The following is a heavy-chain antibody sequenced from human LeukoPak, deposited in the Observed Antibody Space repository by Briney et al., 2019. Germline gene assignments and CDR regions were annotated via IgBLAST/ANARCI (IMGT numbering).Heavy chain of an antibody. D-gene: IGHD3-22*01. CDR2: IGYDGSNK. CDR1: GFTFTNYG. Sequence: GGSLRLSCAASGFTFTNYGIHWVRQAPGKGLEWVAFIGYDGSNKYYADSVKGRFTVSRDKSKNTLYLQMNSLRTEDTAVYYCAKGLYYKDRSGYPAWGQGTLVTISS. J-gene: IGHJ5*02. V-gene: IGHV3-30*02. CDR3: AKGLYYKDRSGYPA.